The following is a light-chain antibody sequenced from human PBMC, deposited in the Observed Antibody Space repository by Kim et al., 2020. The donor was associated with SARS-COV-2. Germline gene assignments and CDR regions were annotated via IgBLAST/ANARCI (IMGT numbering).Light chain of an antibody. CDR2: RNN. CDR3: AAWDDRLSGWV. V-gene: IGLV1-47*01. Sequence: GQRVTISCSSSNSNIGNNYIYWYQQFPGMAPKLLIYRNNQRPSGVPVRFSGSKSGTSASLAISGLRSEDEADYYCAAWDDRLSGWVFGGGTKLTVL. J-gene: IGLJ3*02. CDR1: NSNIGNNY.